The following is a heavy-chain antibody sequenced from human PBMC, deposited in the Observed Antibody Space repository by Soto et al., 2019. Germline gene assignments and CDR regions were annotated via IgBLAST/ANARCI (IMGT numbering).Heavy chain of an antibody. CDR1: GYTFTGYY. J-gene: IGHJ3*02. V-gene: IGHV1-2*02. CDR2: INPNSGGT. D-gene: IGHD3-22*01. Sequence: ASVKVSCKASGYTFTGYYMHWVRQAPGQGLEWMGWINPNSGGTNYAQKFQGRVTVTKDTSISTAYMELSRLRSDDTAVYYCARAALYYYDSSGPTNDAFDIWGQGTMVTVSS. CDR3: ARAALYYYDSSGPTNDAFDI.